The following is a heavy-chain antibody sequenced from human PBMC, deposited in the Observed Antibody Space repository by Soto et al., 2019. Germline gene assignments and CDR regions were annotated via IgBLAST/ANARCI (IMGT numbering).Heavy chain of an antibody. CDR2: IIPNSGVT. CDR3: ARESGGATATLDYYYFYLDV. J-gene: IGHJ6*03. V-gene: IGHV1-2*04. Sequence: QVQLVQSGAEVKKPGASVTVSCRSSGDTFTDYYMHWVRQAPGQGLEWMGWIIPNSGVTKYAQKFQGWVTMTRDTSIRTVYMQQSRLRSDDTGVYYCARESGGATATLDYYYFYLDVWGTGTTVTVSS. D-gene: IGHD5-12*01. CDR1: GDTFTDYY.